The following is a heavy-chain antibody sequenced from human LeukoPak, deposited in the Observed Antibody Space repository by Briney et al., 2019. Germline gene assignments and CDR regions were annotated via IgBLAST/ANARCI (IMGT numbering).Heavy chain of an antibody. D-gene: IGHD3-22*01. Sequence: PGGSLRLSCAASGFTFSSYGMHWVRQAPGKGLEWVAVISHDGSNKYYADSVKGRFTISRDNSKNTLYLQMNSLRAEDTAVYYCAKSITMIVVGNDAFDIWGQGTMVTVSS. J-gene: IGHJ3*02. CDR2: ISHDGSNK. CDR1: GFTFSSYG. V-gene: IGHV3-30*18. CDR3: AKSITMIVVGNDAFDI.